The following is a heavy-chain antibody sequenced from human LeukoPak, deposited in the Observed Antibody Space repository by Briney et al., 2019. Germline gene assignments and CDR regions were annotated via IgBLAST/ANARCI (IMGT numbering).Heavy chain of an antibody. Sequence: SETLSLTCTVSGGSISSSSYYWGWIRQPPGKGLEWIGSIYYSGSTYYNPSLKSRVTISVDTSKNQFSLKLSSVTAADTAVYYCARAGQLWFGELLPFFDYWGQGTLVTVSS. CDR2: IYYSGST. V-gene: IGHV4-39*01. CDR1: GGSISSSSYY. J-gene: IGHJ4*02. D-gene: IGHD3-10*01. CDR3: ARAGQLWFGELLPFFDY.